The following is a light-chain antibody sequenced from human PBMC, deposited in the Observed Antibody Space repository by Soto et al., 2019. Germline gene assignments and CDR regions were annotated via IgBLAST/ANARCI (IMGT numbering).Light chain of an antibody. J-gene: IGKJ1*01. CDR2: WAS. CDR3: QQYYSTPWT. V-gene: IGKV4-1*01. CDR1: QSILYSSNNKKY. Sequence: DIVMTQSPESLAVSLGERATINCKSSQSILYSSNNKKYLAWYQQTPGQPPKLLIYWASIRESGVPDRFSGSGSVTDFSLTISSLQAEDVAVYFCQQYYSTPWTFGQGTRVEIK.